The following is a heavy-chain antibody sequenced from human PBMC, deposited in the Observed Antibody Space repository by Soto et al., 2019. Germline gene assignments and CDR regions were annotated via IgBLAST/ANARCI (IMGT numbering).Heavy chain of an antibody. CDR1: GFTFSSYA. CDR3: ARDKSPYSSGWHNRHFDY. V-gene: IGHV3-30-3*01. CDR2: ISYDGSNK. J-gene: IGHJ4*02. Sequence: ESGGGAVQPGRSLRLSCAASGFTFSSYAMHWVRQAPGKGLEWVAVISYDGSNKYYADSVKGRFTISRDNSKNTLYLQMNSLRAEDTAVYYCARDKSPYSSGWHNRHFDYWGQGTLVTVSS. D-gene: IGHD6-19*01.